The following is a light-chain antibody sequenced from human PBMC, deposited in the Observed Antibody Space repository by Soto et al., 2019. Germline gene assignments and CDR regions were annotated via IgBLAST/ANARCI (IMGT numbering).Light chain of an antibody. CDR1: SSDVGGYKY. CDR2: DVS. Sequence: QSALTRPASVSGSPGQSITISCTGTSSDVGGYKYVSWYQQHPGKAPKLMIYDVSNRPSGVSNRFSGSKSGNTASLTISGLQAEDEADYYCSSYTSSSTVVFGGGTKVTVL. CDR3: SSYTSSSTVV. J-gene: IGLJ2*01. V-gene: IGLV2-14*01.